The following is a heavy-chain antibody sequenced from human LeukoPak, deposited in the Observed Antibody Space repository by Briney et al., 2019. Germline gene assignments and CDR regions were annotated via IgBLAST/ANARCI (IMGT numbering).Heavy chain of an antibody. CDR1: GGTFSSHA. J-gene: IGHJ4*02. CDR2: IIPIFGTA. Sequence: VASVKVSCKASGGTFSSHAISWVRQAPGQGLEWMGGIIPIFGTANYAQKFQGRVTITADKSTSTAYMELSSLRSEDTAVYYCATTDIVVVPAAMSYFDYWGQGTLVTVSS. V-gene: IGHV1-69*06. D-gene: IGHD2-2*01. CDR3: ATTDIVVVPAAMSYFDY.